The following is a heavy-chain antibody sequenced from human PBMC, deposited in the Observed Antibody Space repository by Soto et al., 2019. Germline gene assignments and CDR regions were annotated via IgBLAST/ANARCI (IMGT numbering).Heavy chain of an antibody. CDR2: INPSVGST. J-gene: IGHJ5*02. V-gene: IGHV1-46*01. CDR1: GYTFTSYG. Sequence: ASVKVSCKASGYTFTSYGISWVRQAPGQGLEWVGVINPSVGSTNYAQKFQGRVTMTRDTSTNTVYMELSSLRSEDTAMYYCARARQEYDSGFDPWGQGTLVTVSS. CDR3: ARARQEYDSGFDP. D-gene: IGHD3-22*01.